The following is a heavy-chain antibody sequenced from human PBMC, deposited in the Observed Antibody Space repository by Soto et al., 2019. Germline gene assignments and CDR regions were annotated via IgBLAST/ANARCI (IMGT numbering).Heavy chain of an antibody. J-gene: IGHJ4*02. CDR1: GDSINSRY. CDR3: VRQRGNYFDF. V-gene: IGHV4-59*11. Sequence: SETLSLTCSVSGDSINSRYWSWIRQPPGKGLEWIGYIDYVGSTNYAPSLQSRVTMSVDTSKNQVSLKLRYVTAADTAVYYCVRQRGNYFDFWGQGILVTVSS. D-gene: IGHD3-10*01. CDR2: IDYVGST.